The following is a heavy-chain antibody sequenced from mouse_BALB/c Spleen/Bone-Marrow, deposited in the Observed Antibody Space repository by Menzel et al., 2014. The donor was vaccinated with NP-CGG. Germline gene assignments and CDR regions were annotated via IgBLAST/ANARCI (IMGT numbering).Heavy chain of an antibody. V-gene: IGHV1-14*01. Sequence: EVKLQESGPELVKPGASVKMSCKASGYTFTSYVMHWVKQKPGQGLEWIGYINPYNDGTKYNEKFKGKATLTSDKSSSTAYMGLSSLTSEDSAVYYCASPYYRYDGFAYWGQGTLVTVSA. D-gene: IGHD2-14*01. J-gene: IGHJ3*01. CDR1: GYTFTSYV. CDR2: INPYNDGT. CDR3: ASPYYRYDGFAY.